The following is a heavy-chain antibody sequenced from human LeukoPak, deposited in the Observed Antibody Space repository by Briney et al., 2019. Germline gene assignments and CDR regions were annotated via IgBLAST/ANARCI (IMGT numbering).Heavy chain of an antibody. V-gene: IGHV3-53*01. CDR2: IYKGGSI. CDR1: GFTFSYYA. D-gene: IGHD1-14*01. Sequence: PGGSLRLSCAASGFTFSYYAMHWVRQAPGKGLEWVSVIYKGGSIYYADSVKGRFTISRDNSKNTVYLQMKSLRAEDTAVYYCASRGPGYYFDYWGQGTLVTVSS. J-gene: IGHJ4*02. CDR3: ASRGPGYYFDY.